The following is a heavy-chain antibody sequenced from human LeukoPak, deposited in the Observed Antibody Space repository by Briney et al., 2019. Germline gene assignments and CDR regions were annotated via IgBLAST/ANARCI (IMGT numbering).Heavy chain of an antibody. V-gene: IGHV4-38-2*02. CDR3: ARRQVYYDSSGHFN. J-gene: IGHJ4*02. Sequence: SETLSLTCTVSGYSISSGYYCGWIRQPPGKGLEWIGSIYHSGSTYYNPSLKSRVTISVDTSKNQFSLKLGSVTAADTAVYYCARRQVYYDSSGHFNWGQGTLVTVSS. D-gene: IGHD3-22*01. CDR2: IYHSGST. CDR1: GYSISSGYY.